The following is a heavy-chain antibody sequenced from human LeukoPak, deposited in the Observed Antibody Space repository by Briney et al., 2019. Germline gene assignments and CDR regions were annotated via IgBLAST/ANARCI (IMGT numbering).Heavy chain of an antibody. CDR2: IKQDGSEK. CDR3: ARDAIGLRLGEFDY. D-gene: IGHD3-16*01. CDR1: GFAFNMYS. V-gene: IGHV3-7*01. Sequence: GGSLRLSCVASGFAFNMYSMSWVRQAPGEGLEWVANIKQDGSEKYFLDSVKGRFTISRDNARKSLNLQMNSLRAEDTAVYYCARDAIGLRLGEFDYWGQGTLVTVSS. J-gene: IGHJ4*02.